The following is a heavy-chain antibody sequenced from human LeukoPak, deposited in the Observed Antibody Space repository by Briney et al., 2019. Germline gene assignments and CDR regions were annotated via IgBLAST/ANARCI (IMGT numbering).Heavy chain of an antibody. V-gene: IGHV1-8*01. J-gene: IGHJ5*02. CDR2: MNPNSGNT. Sequence: ASVKVSCKASGYTFTSYDINWVRQATGQGLEWMGWMNPNSGNTGYAQKFQGRVTLTRNTSISTAYMELSSLRSEDTAVYYCARGVGYCSSTSCSRWGWFDPWGQGTLATVSS. CDR1: GYTFTSYD. D-gene: IGHD2-2*01. CDR3: ARGVGYCSSTSCSRWGWFDP.